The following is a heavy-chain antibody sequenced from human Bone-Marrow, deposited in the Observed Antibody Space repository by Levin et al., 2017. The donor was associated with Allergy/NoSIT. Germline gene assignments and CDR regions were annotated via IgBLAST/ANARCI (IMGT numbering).Heavy chain of an antibody. V-gene: IGHV5-51*01. CDR2: IYPGDSDT. CDR3: ARQAYGGNWFRWFDP. Sequence: VASVKVSCKGSGYSFTSYWIGWVRQKRGKRLEWMGIIYPGDSDTRYSPSFQGQVTISADKSISTAYLQWSSLKASDTAMYDCARQAYGGNWFRWFDPWGQGTLVTVSA. D-gene: IGHD6-13*01. J-gene: IGHJ5*02. CDR1: GYSFTSYW.